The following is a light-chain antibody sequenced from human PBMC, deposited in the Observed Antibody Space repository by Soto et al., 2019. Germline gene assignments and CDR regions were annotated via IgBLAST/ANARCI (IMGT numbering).Light chain of an antibody. CDR2: DAS. V-gene: IGKV1-5*01. CDR3: QQYNSYSRS. J-gene: IGKJ4*01. CDR1: QSINIW. Sequence: DIQMTQSPSTLSASVGDRVTITCRASQSINIWLAWYQQKPGKAPKLLIYDASSLQSEVPSRFRGSTSGTEFTLTISSLQPDDFATYYCQQYNSYSRSFGGGTKVEIK.